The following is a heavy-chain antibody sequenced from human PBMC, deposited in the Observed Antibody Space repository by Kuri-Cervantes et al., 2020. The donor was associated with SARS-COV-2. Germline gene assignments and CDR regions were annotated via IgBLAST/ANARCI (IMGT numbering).Heavy chain of an antibody. D-gene: IGHD3-10*01. V-gene: IGHV1-2*04. CDR2: INPNSGGT. CDR3: ARDTGDRLLWFGELLY. CDR1: GYTFTGYY. Sequence: ASVKVSCKASGYTFTGYYMHWVRQAPGQGLEWMGWINPNSGGTNYAQKFQGWVTMTRDTSISTAYMELRSLRSDDTAVYYCARDTGDRLLWFGELLYWGQGTLVTVSS. J-gene: IGHJ4*02.